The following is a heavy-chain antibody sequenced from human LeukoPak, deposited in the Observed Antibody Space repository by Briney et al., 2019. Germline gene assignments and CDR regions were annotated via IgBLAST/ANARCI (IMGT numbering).Heavy chain of an antibody. CDR1: GFTFSNYW. Sequence: GGSLRLSCAASGFTFSNYWMTWVRQAPGKGLEWVTNIKQDGGDQYYVDSVKGRFTISRDNAKNSLYLQMNSLRAEDTAVYYCARDRGSNRYFAFDIWGRGTMVTVSS. CDR3: ARDRGSNRYFAFDI. V-gene: IGHV3-7*01. D-gene: IGHD2/OR15-2a*01. J-gene: IGHJ3*02. CDR2: IKQDGGDQ.